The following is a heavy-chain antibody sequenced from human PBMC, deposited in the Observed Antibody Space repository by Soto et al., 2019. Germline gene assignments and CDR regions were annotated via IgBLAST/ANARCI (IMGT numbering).Heavy chain of an antibody. CDR3: ARDLGHDYGDFVPSYNDAFDI. D-gene: IGHD4-17*01. Sequence: GASVKVSCKASGYTFTSYGISWVRQAPGQGLERMGWISAYNGNTNYAQKLQGRVTMTTDTSTSTAYMELRSLRSDDTAVYYCARDLGHDYGDFVPSYNDAFDIWGQGTMVTVSS. J-gene: IGHJ3*02. CDR1: GYTFTSYG. CDR2: ISAYNGNT. V-gene: IGHV1-18*01.